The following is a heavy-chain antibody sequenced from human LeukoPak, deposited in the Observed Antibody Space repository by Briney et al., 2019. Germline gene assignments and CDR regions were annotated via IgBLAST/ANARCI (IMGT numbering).Heavy chain of an antibody. Sequence: PGGSLRLSCAASGFTVSSNYMSWVRQAPGKGLEWVSVIYSGGSTYYADSVKGRFTISRDNSKNTLYLQMNSLRAEDTALYYCAKLSREGGYCSGSTCYTFDYWGQGTLVTVSS. D-gene: IGHD2-15*01. CDR2: IYSGGST. CDR1: GFTVSSNY. V-gene: IGHV3-53*01. CDR3: AKLSREGGYCSGSTCYTFDY. J-gene: IGHJ4*02.